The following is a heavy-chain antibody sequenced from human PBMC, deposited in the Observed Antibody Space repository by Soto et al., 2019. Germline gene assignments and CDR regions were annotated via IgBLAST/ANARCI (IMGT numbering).Heavy chain of an antibody. V-gene: IGHV4-31*03. CDR1: GDSLRRGFHH. D-gene: IGHD2-8*01. Sequence: QVQLQESGSGLLKPSQTLSLDCSVSGDSLRRGFHHWSWIRQTPGKGLQLIGYIDTNGDTHYDPSLRNRMNMSIVTTESRFSLKVTSVTAADTAVYYCARGTVYYCPNDKCGVFFDHWGQGALVTVTS. CDR3: ARGTVYYCPNDKCGVFFDH. CDR2: IDTNGDT. J-gene: IGHJ4*02.